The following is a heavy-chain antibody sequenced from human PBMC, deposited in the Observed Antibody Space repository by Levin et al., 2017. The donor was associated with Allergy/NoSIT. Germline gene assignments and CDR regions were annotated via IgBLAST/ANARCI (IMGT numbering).Heavy chain of an antibody. CDR1: GFTFSSYG. Sequence: GESLKISCAASGFTFSSYGMHWVRQAPGKGLEWVAVISYDGSNKYYADSVKGRFTISRDNSKNTLYLQMNSLGPEDTAVYYCAKFLATRGYSPIDYWGQGTLVTVSS. V-gene: IGHV3-30*18. CDR2: ISYDGSNK. CDR3: AKFLATRGYSPIDY. D-gene: IGHD5-18*01. J-gene: IGHJ4*02.